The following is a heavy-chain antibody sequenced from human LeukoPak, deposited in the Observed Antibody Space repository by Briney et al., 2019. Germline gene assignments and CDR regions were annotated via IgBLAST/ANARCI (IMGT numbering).Heavy chain of an antibody. Sequence: GGSLRLSCSASGFIFSSYSMNWVRQAPGKGLEWISHISSTSSTTHYADSVKGRFTISRDNAKNSVYLQMNSLRAEDTAVYYCARAWGSDYDLNYWGQGTLVTVSS. J-gene: IGHJ4*02. CDR2: ISSTSSTT. CDR1: GFIFSSYS. CDR3: ARAWGSDYDLNY. D-gene: IGHD5-12*01. V-gene: IGHV3-48*04.